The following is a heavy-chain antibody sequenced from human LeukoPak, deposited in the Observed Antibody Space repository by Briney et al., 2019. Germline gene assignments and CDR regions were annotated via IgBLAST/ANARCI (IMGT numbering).Heavy chain of an antibody. CDR2: IHPSNSDT. CDR3: VSRSGPAAFDI. D-gene: IGHD2-15*01. CDR1: GYSFTNYW. J-gene: IGHJ3*02. V-gene: IGHV5-51*01. Sequence: GESLKISCKGSGYSFTNYWIGWVRQMPGKGLEWMGIIHPSNSDTRYSPSFQGQVTISADKSISTAYLQWSSLKGSDTAMYYCVSRSGPAAFDIWAQGTMVTVSS.